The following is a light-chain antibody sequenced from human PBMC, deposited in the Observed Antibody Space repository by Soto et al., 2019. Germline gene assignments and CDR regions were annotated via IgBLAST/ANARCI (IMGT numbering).Light chain of an antibody. CDR1: QSVSSN. J-gene: IGKJ1*01. CDR2: GVS. CDR3: QQRSDWPWT. V-gene: IGKV3-15*01. Sequence: EILMTQSPATLSVSPGERATLSCRASQSVSSNLAWYQQEPGQAPRLLIYGVSTRATDIPARFSGGGSGTDFTLTISSLEPEDFAVYYCQQRSDWPWTFGQGTKVDIK.